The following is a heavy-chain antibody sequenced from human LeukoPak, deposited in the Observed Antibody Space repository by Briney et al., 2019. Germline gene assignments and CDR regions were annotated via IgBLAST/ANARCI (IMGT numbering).Heavy chain of an antibody. CDR2: INHSGST. Sequence: SETLSLTCAVYGGYFSGYYWSWIRQPPGKGLEWIGEINHSGSTNYNPSLKSRVTISVDTSKNQFSLKLSSVTAADTAVYYCARETGGDHGGYYFDYWGQGTLVTVSS. D-gene: IGHD4-23*01. CDR1: GGYFSGYY. CDR3: ARETGGDHGGYYFDY. V-gene: IGHV4-34*01. J-gene: IGHJ4*02.